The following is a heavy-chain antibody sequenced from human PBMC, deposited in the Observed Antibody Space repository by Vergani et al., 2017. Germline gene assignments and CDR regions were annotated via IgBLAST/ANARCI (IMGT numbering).Heavy chain of an antibody. CDR1: GYTFTDHY. V-gene: IGHV1-69-2*01. CDR2: VDPEDGET. CDR3: ATPQTVTTGGMVV. D-gene: IGHD4-17*01. Sequence: EVQLVQSGAEVKKPGATMKISCKVSGYTFTDHYMHWVKQAPGKGLEWMGLVDPEDGETIYAEKFKGRVTIAADTSTDTAHLELSSLRSEDTAVYYCATPQTVTTGGMVVLGQGTTVIVSS. J-gene: IGHJ6*02.